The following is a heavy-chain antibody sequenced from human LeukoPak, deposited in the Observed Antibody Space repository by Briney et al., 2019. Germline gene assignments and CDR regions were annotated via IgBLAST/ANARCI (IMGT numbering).Heavy chain of an antibody. D-gene: IGHD3-10*01. CDR3: ARDLFWGSGVY. Sequence: GGSLRLSCAASGFTFSSYSMNWVRQAPGKGLEWVSSISSSSSYIYYADSVKGRFTIPRDNAKNSLYLQMNSLRAEDKAVYYCARDLFWGSGVYWGQGTLVTVSS. CDR1: GFTFSSYS. V-gene: IGHV3-21*01. J-gene: IGHJ4*02. CDR2: ISSSSSYI.